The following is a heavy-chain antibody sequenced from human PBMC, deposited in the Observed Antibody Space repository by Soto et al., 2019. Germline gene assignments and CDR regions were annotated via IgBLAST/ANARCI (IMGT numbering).Heavy chain of an antibody. CDR1: GGTFSSYA. CDR3: ARDSGSYYTAYYYYYGMDV. J-gene: IGHJ6*02. V-gene: IGHV1-69*13. Sequence: SVKVSCKASGGTFSSYAISWVRQAPGQGLEWMGGIIPIFGTANYAQKFQGRVTITADESTSTAYMELSSLRSEDTAVYYCARDSGSYYTAYYYYYGMDVWGQGTTVTVS. D-gene: IGHD1-26*01. CDR2: IIPIFGTA.